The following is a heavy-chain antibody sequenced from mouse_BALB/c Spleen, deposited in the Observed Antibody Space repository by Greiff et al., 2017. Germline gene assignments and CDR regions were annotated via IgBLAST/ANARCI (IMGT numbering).Heavy chain of an antibody. Sequence: EVQVVESGGGLVKPGGSLKLSCAASGFTFSSYAMSWVRQTPEKRLEWVASISSGGSTYYPDSVKGRFTISRDNARNILYLQMSSLRSEDTAMYYCARDGKLRRYFDVWGAGTTVTVSS. J-gene: IGHJ1*01. CDR2: ISSGGST. D-gene: IGHD1-1*01. CDR1: GFTFSSYA. V-gene: IGHV5-6-5*01. CDR3: ARDGKLRRYFDV.